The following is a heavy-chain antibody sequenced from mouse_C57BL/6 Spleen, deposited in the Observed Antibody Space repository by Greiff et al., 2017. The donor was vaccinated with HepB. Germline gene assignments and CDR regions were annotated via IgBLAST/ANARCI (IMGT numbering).Heavy chain of an antibody. CDR3: ARDYYGSSGAMDY. D-gene: IGHD1-1*01. Sequence: DVKLQESGPELVKPGDSVKISCKASGYSFTGYFMNWVMQSHGKSLEWIGRINPYNGDTFYNQKFKGKATLTVDKSSSTAHMELRSLTSEDSAVYYCARDYYGSSGAMDYWGQGTSVTVSS. CDR2: INPYNGDT. J-gene: IGHJ4*01. CDR1: GYSFTGYF. V-gene: IGHV1-20*01.